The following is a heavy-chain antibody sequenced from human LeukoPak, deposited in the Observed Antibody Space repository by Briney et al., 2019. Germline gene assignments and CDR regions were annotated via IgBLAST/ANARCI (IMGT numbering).Heavy chain of an antibody. D-gene: IGHD3-10*01. Sequence: GGSLRPSCAASGFTFSSYAMHWVRRAPGKGLEWVAVISYDGSNKYYADSVKGRFTISRDNSKNTLYLQMNSLRAEDTAVYYCASLWFGELSDFDYWGQGTLVTVSS. V-gene: IGHV3-30*04. CDR1: GFTFSSYA. CDR3: ASLWFGELSDFDY. J-gene: IGHJ4*02. CDR2: ISYDGSNK.